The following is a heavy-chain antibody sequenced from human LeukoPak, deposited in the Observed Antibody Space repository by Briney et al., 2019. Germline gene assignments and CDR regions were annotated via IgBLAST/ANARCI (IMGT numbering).Heavy chain of an antibody. CDR2: ISGSGGTT. D-gene: IGHD3-22*01. V-gene: IGHV3-23*01. J-gene: IGHJ3*02. CDR1: GSTFSSYA. CDR3: VKPLGGYYDSSGYSDAFDI. Sequence: AGGPLRLSCAASGSTFSSYAMSWVRQAPGKGLELVSGISGSGGTTYYADSVKGRFTISRDNSKNTLYLQMNSLRAEDTAVYYCVKPLGGYYDSSGYSDAFDIWGQGTMVTVSS.